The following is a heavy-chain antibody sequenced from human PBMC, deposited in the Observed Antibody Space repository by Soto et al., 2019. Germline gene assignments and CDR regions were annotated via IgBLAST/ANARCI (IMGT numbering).Heavy chain of an antibody. J-gene: IGHJ6*03. CDR2: ISGSGGST. D-gene: IGHD6-19*01. Sequence: GGSLRLSCAASGFTFSSYAMSWVRQAPGKGLEWVSAISGSGGSTYYADSVKGRFTNTRDNSKNTRYLQMNSLRAEDTAVYYCAKPIAVAGTYYYYMDVWGKGTTVTVSS. CDR3: AKPIAVAGTYYYYMDV. CDR1: GFTFSSYA. V-gene: IGHV3-23*01.